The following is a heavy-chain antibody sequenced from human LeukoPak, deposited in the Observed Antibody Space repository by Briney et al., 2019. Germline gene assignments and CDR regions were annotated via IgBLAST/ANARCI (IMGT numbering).Heavy chain of an antibody. CDR3: ARDLYYDSSGYYDY. Sequence: SVKVSCKASGGTFSSYAISWVRPAPGQGLEWMGRIIPIFGTANYAQKFQGRVTITTDESTSTAYMELSSLRSEDTAVYYCARDLYYDSSGYYDYWGQGTLVTVSS. V-gene: IGHV1-69*05. D-gene: IGHD3-22*01. J-gene: IGHJ4*02. CDR2: IIPIFGTA. CDR1: GGTFSSYA.